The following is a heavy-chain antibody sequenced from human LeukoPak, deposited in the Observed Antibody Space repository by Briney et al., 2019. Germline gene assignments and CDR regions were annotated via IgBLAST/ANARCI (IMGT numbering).Heavy chain of an antibody. CDR2: ISWNSGST. CDR1: GFTFDDYA. D-gene: IGHD5-18*01. Sequence: GRSLRLSCAASGFTFDDYAMHWVQQAPGKGLEWVSGISWNSGSTGYADSVKGRFTISRDNAKNSLYLQMNSLRAEDTALYYCAKDNSYGYLDYFDYWGQGTLVTVSS. CDR3: AKDNSYGYLDYFDY. V-gene: IGHV3-9*01. J-gene: IGHJ4*02.